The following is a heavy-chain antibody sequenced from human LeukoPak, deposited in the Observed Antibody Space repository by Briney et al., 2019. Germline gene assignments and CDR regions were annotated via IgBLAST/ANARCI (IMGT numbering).Heavy chain of an antibody. CDR2: IWYDGSNK. J-gene: IGHJ6*02. Sequence: PGGSLRLSCAASGFTFRNYVIHWVRQAPGKGLEWVAVIWYDGSNKYYTDSVKGRFTISRDNSKNTLYLQMNSLRAEDTAVYYCARDPDRSTYGMDVWGQGTTVTVSS. CDR1: GFTFRNYV. CDR3: ARDPDRSTYGMDV. D-gene: IGHD1-14*01. V-gene: IGHV3-33*08.